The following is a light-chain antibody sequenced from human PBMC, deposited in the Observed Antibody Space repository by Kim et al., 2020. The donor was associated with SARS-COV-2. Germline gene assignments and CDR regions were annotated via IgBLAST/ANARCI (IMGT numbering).Light chain of an antibody. CDR1: SSDVGAYTY. CDR2: DVT. J-gene: IGLJ1*01. Sequence: QSALTQPASVSGSPVQSVTISCAGTSSDVGAYTYVSWYQQHTGKAPKRMIYDVTNRPSGVSNRFSGSKSGNTASLSISGLQAEDEADYYCSSYSSSNPHVFGTGTKVTVL. CDR3: SSYSSSNPHV. V-gene: IGLV2-14*03.